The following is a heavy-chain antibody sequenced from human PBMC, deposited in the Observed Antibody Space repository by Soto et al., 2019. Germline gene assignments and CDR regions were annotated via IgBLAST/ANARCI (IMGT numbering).Heavy chain of an antibody. D-gene: IGHD6-6*01. CDR3: VRGRGGSSHFDY. J-gene: IGHJ4*02. CDR2: INSAGSST. CDR1: GLTFSNYW. Sequence: EVQLVESGGGLVQPGGSLRLSCAASGLTFSNYWMHWVRQDPEKGLVWVSHINSAGSSTNYADAVEGRFTISRDNAKNTLDVQMSSLRAEDTAVYFCVRGRGGSSHFDYWGQGTLVTVSS. V-gene: IGHV3-74*01.